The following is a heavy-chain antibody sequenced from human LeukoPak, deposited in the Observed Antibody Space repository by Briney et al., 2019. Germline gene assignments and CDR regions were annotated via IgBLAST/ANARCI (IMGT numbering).Heavy chain of an antibody. CDR1: GFTFSSYW. D-gene: IGHD3-10*01. V-gene: IGHV3-74*01. Sequence: GGSLRLSCAASGFTFSSYWMHWVRQAPGKGLGGVSRINSDGSSTSYADSVKGRFTTSRDNAKNTLYLQMNSLRAEDTAVYYCARDYYGSGRGREYYYYGMAVWGQGTTVTVSS. CDR2: INSDGSST. CDR3: ARDYYGSGRGREYYYYGMAV. J-gene: IGHJ6*02.